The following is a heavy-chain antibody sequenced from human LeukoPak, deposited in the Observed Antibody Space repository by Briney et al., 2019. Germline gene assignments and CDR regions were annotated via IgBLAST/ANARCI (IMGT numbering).Heavy chain of an antibody. V-gene: IGHV4-59*08. CDR1: GGSISSYY. D-gene: IGHD3-22*01. CDR3: ARHAYYHDSSGYLEY. Sequence: SETLSLTCTVSGGSISSYYWSWVRQPPAKGLEWIGYIYYGGGTNYSPSLKSRVTISVDTSKTQFSLKLSSVTAADTAVYYCARHAYYHDSSGYLEYGGQGTPVTVSS. CDR2: IYYGGGT. J-gene: IGHJ4*02.